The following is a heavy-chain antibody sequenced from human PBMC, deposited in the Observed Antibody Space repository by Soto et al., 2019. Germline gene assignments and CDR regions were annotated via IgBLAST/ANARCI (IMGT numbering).Heavy chain of an antibody. CDR3: ARDRVGSSSWYTHNWFDP. J-gene: IGHJ5*02. Sequence: QVQLVQSGAEVKKPGSSVKVSCKASGGTFSSYAISWVRQAPGQGLEWMGGIIPIFGTANYAQKFQGRVTITADESTSTAYMELSGRRSEDTAVYYCARDRVGSSSWYTHNWFDPWGQGTLVTVSS. CDR2: IIPIFGTA. CDR1: GGTFSSYA. V-gene: IGHV1-69*12. D-gene: IGHD6-13*01.